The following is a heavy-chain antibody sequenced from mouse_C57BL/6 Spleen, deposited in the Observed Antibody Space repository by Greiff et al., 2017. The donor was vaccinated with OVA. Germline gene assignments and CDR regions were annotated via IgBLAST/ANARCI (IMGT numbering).Heavy chain of an antibody. D-gene: IGHD2-1*01. CDR3: ARSEGDGNPSYLDY. J-gene: IGHJ2*01. CDR2: INPNYGTT. V-gene: IGHV1-39*01. CDR1: GYSFTDYN. Sequence: EVKLQESGPELVKPGASVKISCKASGYSFTDYNMNWVKQSNGKSLEWIGVINPNYGTTSYNQKFKGRATLTVDQSSSTAYMQLNSLTSEDSAVYYCARSEGDGNPSYLDYWGQGTTLTVSS.